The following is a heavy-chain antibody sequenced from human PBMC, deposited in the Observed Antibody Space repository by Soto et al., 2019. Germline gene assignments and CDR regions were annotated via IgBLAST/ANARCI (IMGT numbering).Heavy chain of an antibody. J-gene: IGHJ4*02. D-gene: IGHD2-21*02. Sequence: QLQLQGSGPGLVKPSETLSLTCTVSGGSISSSGYYWGWIRQPREKGLEWIGSIYYSGSTYYNPSQKSRVTISVGTSKRECSLKLSSVTAADTAVYCCARHRSEAYCGVDCSLYFDFWGQGTLVTVSS. CDR1: GGSISSSGYY. CDR2: IYYSGST. CDR3: ARHRSEAYCGVDCSLYFDF. V-gene: IGHV4-39*01.